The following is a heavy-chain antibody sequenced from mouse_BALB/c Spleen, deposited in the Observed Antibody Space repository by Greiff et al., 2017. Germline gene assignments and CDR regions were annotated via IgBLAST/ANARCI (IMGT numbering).Heavy chain of an antibody. J-gene: IGHJ3*01. D-gene: IGHD4-1*01. CDR2: ISSGSSTI. CDR3: ASSLTVTSWFAY. CDR1: GFTFSSFG. V-gene: IGHV5-17*02. Sequence: EVQLQQSGGDLVKPGGSLKLSCAASGFTFSSFGMHWVRQAPEKGLEWVAYISSGSSTIYYADTVKGRFTISRDNPKNTLFLHMTSLRSEDTAMYYCASSLTVTSWFAYWGQGTLVTVSA.